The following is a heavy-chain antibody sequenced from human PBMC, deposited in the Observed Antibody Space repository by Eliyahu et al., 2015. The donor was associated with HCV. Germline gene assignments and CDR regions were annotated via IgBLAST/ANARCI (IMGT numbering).Heavy chain of an antibody. CDR1: GXXFSXXD. Sequence: EVQLVESGGGLVQPGGSLRLSCAASGXXFSXXDMPWVRQATGKGLEWVSAIGTAGDTYYPGSVKGRFTISRENAKNSLYLQMNSLRAGDTAVYYCARGPYTKGRFDYWGQGSLVTVSS. CDR2: IGTAGDT. D-gene: IGHD2-8*01. J-gene: IGHJ4*02. V-gene: IGHV3-13*01. CDR3: ARGPYTKGRFDY.